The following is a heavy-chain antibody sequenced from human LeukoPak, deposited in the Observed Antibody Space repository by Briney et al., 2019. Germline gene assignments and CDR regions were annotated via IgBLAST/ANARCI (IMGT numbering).Heavy chain of an antibody. CDR2: ISGSSSYI. Sequence: GGSLRLSCAASGFTFSSYSVNWVRQAPGKGLEWVSSISGSSSYIDYADSVKGRFTISRDNAKNSLYLQMNSLRAEDTAVYYCARDRRAAAAGLFDYWGQGTLVTVSS. CDR1: GFTFSSYS. V-gene: IGHV3-21*01. CDR3: ARDRRAAAAGLFDY. J-gene: IGHJ4*02. D-gene: IGHD6-13*01.